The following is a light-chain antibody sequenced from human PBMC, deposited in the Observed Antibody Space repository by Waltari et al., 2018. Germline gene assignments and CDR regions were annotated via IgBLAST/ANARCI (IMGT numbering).Light chain of an antibody. CDR2: TDS. CDR3: QSAHSNGSDVV. CDR1: AFSKQF. Sequence: SYELTQPPSVSVSPGQTARITCLGDAFSKQFGYWYQQKSGRAPVLMIYTDSGRPSGIPERFSGSSSGTTVTLTISAVQPEDEADYYCQSAHSNGSDVVFGGGTKLTVL. J-gene: IGLJ2*01. V-gene: IGLV3-25*03.